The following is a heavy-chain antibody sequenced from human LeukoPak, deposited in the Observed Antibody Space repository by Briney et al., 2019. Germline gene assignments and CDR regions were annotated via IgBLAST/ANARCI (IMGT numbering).Heavy chain of an antibody. V-gene: IGHV4-61*08. CDR2: IYYSGST. D-gene: IGHD3-10*01. Sequence: SETLSLTCTVSGGSISSGDYYWSWIRHPPGRCLEWIGYIYYSGSTNYNPPLKSRVTISVDTSKNQFSLKPSSVTAADTAVYYCAREILLWFGELSYNWFDPWGQGTLVTDSS. J-gene: IGHJ5*02. CDR1: GGSISSGDYY. CDR3: AREILLWFGELSYNWFDP.